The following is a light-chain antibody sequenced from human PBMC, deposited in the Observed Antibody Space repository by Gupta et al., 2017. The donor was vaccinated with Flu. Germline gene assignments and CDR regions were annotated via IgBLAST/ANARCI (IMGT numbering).Light chain of an antibody. V-gene: IGKV1-27*01. CDR1: EDIGNY. J-gene: IGKJ3*01. Sequence: DIQMTQSQSSLSASVGDRVTLTCRASEDIGNYLAWYQQKPGQVPKLLIYAASTLQSGVPSRFSGSRSGTDFTLTISSLQPEDVATYYCQKYDGAPRTFGPGTKVDIK. CDR2: AAS. CDR3: QKYDGAPRT.